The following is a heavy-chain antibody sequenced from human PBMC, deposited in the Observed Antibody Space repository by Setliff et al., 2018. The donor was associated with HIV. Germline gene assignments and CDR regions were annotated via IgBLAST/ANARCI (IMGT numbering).Heavy chain of an antibody. CDR2: IYTSGST. CDR3: ARDRGGGWYLLTRLDP. D-gene: IGHD6-19*01. CDR1: GGSISSGSYY. J-gene: IGHJ5*02. V-gene: IGHV4-61*09. Sequence: SETLSLTCTVSGGSISSGSYYWSWIRQPAGKGLEWIGHIYTSGSTNYNPSLKSRVTISVDTSKNQFSLKVSSVTAADTAVYYCARDRGGGWYLLTRLDPWGQGVLVTVSS.